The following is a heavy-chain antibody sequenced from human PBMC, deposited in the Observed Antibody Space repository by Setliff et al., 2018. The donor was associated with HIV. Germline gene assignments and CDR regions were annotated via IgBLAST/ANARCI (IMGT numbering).Heavy chain of an antibody. Sequence: PSETLSLTCTVSDVSISAYYWSWIRQPPGKGLEWIGDIFYTGSTNYNPSLKSRVTISVDTSKNQFSLNLNSVTAADTAIYYCARRRPPPSGMYSSYYMDVWGKGTTVTVSS. J-gene: IGHJ6*03. CDR3: ARRRPPPSGMYSSYYMDV. D-gene: IGHD1-26*01. V-gene: IGHV4-59*08. CDR1: DVSISAYY. CDR2: IFYTGST.